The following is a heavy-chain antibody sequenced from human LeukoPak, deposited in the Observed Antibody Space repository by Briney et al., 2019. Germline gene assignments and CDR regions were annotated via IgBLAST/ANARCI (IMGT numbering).Heavy chain of an antibody. CDR3: ARAVVGYCSGGSCYFQH. V-gene: IGHV1-2*02. CDR2: INPNSGGT. CDR1: GYTFTGYY. D-gene: IGHD2-15*01. J-gene: IGHJ1*01. Sequence: GASVKVSFKASGYTFTGYYMHWVRQAPGQGLEWMGWINPNSGGTNYAQKFQGRVTMTRDTSISTAYMELSRLRSDDTAVYYCARAVVGYCSGGSCYFQHWGQGTLVTVSS.